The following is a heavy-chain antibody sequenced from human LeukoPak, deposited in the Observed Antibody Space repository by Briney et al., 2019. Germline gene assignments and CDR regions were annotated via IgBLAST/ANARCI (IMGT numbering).Heavy chain of an antibody. CDR3: ASTLSVGGTLDY. CDR2: IYSGGSI. J-gene: IGHJ4*02. D-gene: IGHD1-26*01. CDR1: GIFPCSIY. Sequence: GGSLRLSCAPSGIFPCSIYMSGVRHTPAKGLERVLVIYSGGSIYNTDSVRGRFTISTDSSKNTVYLQMNSLRAEDTAVYYCASTLSVGGTLDYWGQGTLVTVSS. V-gene: IGHV3-53*01.